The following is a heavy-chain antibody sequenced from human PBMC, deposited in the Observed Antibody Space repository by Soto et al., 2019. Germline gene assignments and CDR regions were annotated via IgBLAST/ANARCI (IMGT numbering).Heavy chain of an antibody. Sequence: ASVKVSCKASGYTFTSYGISWVRQAPGQGLERMGWISAYNGNTNYAQKLQGRVTMTTDTSTSTAYMELRSLRSDDTAVYYCARGVVWSGYYPFFDYWGQGTLVTVSS. V-gene: IGHV1-18*01. D-gene: IGHD3-3*01. CDR3: ARGVVWSGYYPFFDY. CDR2: ISAYNGNT. CDR1: GYTFTSYG. J-gene: IGHJ4*02.